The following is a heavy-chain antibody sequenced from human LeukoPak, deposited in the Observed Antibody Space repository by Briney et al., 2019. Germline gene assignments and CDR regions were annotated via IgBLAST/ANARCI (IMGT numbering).Heavy chain of an antibody. J-gene: IGHJ4*02. CDR1: GGSISSYY. V-gene: IGHV4-59*08. CDR3: ARHVLLWFGETSGGYFDY. D-gene: IGHD3-10*01. Sequence: SETLSLTCTVSGGSISSYYWSWIRQPPGKGLEWIGYIYYSGSTNYNPSLKSRVTISVDTSKNQFSLKLSSVAAADTAVYYCARHVLLWFGETSGGYFDYWGQGTLVTVSS. CDR2: IYYSGST.